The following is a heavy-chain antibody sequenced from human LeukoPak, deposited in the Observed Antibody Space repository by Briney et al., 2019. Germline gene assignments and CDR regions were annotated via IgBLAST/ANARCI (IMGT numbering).Heavy chain of an antibody. Sequence: KPSETLSLTCAVYGGSFSGYYWSWIRQPPGKVLEWIGEINHSGSTNYNPSLKSRVTISVDTSKNQFSLKLSSVTAADTAVYYCARHQYYDFWSGYPDAFDIWGQGTMVTVSS. CDR3: ARHQYYDFWSGYPDAFDI. V-gene: IGHV4-34*01. D-gene: IGHD3-3*01. J-gene: IGHJ3*02. CDR1: GGSFSGYY. CDR2: INHSGST.